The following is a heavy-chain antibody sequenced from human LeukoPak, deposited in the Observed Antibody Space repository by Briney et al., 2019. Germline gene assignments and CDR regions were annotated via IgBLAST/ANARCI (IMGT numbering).Heavy chain of an antibody. V-gene: IGHV3-48*01. D-gene: IGHD2-15*01. CDR2: ISSSSSTI. CDR1: GFTFSSYS. CDR3: ARAPPRYCSGGSCYHSYYFDY. Sequence: GGSLRLSCAAPGFTFSSYSMNWVRQAPGKGLEWVSYISSSSSTIYYADSVKGRFTISRDNAKNSLYLQMNSLRAEDTAVYYCARAPPRYCSGGSCYHSYYFDYWGQGTLVTVSS. J-gene: IGHJ4*02.